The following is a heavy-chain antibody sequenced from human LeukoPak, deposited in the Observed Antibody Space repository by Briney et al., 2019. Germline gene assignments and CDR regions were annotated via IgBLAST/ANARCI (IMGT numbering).Heavy chain of an antibody. CDR2: INHSGST. CDR1: GGSFSGYY. Sequence: PSETLSLTCGVSGGSFSGYYWNWIRQPPGKGLEWIGEINHSGSTNYNPSLKSRVTISIDTSKNQFSLKLSSMTAADTAVHYCARTFRGGSTRRAFDIWGQGTMVTVSS. CDR3: ARTFRGGSTRRAFDI. V-gene: IGHV4-34*01. D-gene: IGHD1-26*01. J-gene: IGHJ3*02.